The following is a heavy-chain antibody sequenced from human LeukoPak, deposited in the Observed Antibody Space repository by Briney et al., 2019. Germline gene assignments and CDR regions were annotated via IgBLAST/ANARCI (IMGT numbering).Heavy chain of an antibody. CDR2: IYYSGST. Sequence: SETLSLTCTVSGGSISSYYWSWIRQPPGKGLEWIGYIYYSGSTNYNPSLRSRVTMSVDTSKNQFSLKLSSVTAADTAVYYCARDLLGRGGSFDYWGQGTLVTVSS. CDR1: GGSISSYY. V-gene: IGHV4-59*01. D-gene: IGHD3-10*01. J-gene: IGHJ4*02. CDR3: ARDLLGRGGSFDY.